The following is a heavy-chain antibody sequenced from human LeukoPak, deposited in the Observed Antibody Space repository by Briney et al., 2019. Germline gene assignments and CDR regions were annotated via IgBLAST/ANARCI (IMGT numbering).Heavy chain of an antibody. CDR2: IWYDGSNK. CDR1: GFTFSNYN. V-gene: IGHV3-33*01. CDR3: ARGEGYCSGGSCYLDF. Sequence: PGGSLRLSCAASGFTFSNYNIHWVRQAPGKGLEWVAVIWYDGSNKYYADSVKGRFTISRDNSKNTLYLQMNSLRAEETAVYYCARGEGYCSGGSCYLDFWGQGTLVTVSS. J-gene: IGHJ4*02. D-gene: IGHD2-15*01.